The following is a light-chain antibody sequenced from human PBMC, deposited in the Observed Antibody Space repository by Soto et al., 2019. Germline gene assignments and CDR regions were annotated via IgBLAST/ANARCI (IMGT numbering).Light chain of an antibody. CDR3: QSYDSSLGGFYV. J-gene: IGLJ1*01. V-gene: IGLV1-40*01. CDR1: SSSIGAGYD. Sequence: QSVLTQPPSVSGAPGQRVTISCTGSSSSIGAGYDVHWYQQLPGTVPKLLIFGNTNRPPGVPARFSASKSGTSASLAITGLQAEDEADYYGQSYDSSLGGFYVFGTGTKLTVL. CDR2: GNT.